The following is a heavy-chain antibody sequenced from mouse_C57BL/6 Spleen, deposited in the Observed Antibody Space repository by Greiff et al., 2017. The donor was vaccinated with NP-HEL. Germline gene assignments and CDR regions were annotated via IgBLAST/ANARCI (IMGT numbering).Heavy chain of an antibody. J-gene: IGHJ4*01. CDR1: GYTFTSYW. CDR2: IDPSDSYT. CDR3: ARGGGNYDYDGYAMDY. D-gene: IGHD2-4*01. V-gene: IGHV1-50*01. Sequence: QVQLQQPGAELVKPGASVKLSCKASGYTFTSYWMQWVKQRPGQGLEWIGEIDPSDSYTNYNQKFKGKATLTVDTSSSTAYMQLSSLTSEDSAVYYCARGGGNYDYDGYAMDYWGQGTSVTVSS.